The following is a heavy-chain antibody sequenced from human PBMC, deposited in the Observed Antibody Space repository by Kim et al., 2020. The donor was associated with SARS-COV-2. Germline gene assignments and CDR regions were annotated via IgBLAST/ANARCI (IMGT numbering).Heavy chain of an antibody. CDR3: ARDVDWSLDH. Sequence: ASVKVSCEASGYTFSDYGISWVRQAPGQGHEWMGWISTNSGKSKNAQKVQGRITMTRDKSTNTIYMELRSLRSDDTAAYYCARDVDWSLDHWGQGTLVTV. CDR1: GYTFSDYG. CDR2: ISTNSGKS. J-gene: IGHJ4*02. D-gene: IGHD3-9*01. V-gene: IGHV1-18*01.